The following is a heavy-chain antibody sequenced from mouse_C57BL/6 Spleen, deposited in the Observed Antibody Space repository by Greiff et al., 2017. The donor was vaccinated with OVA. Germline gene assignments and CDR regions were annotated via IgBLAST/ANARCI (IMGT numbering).Heavy chain of an antibody. J-gene: IGHJ2*01. CDR3: AREWGDGCFDY. D-gene: IGHD2-3*01. Sequence: EVQLVESGGGLVKPGGSLKLSCAASGFTFSSYAMSWVRQTPEKRLEWVATISDGGSYTYYPDNVKGRFTISRDNAKNNLYLQMSHLKSEDTAMYYCAREWGDGCFDYWGQGTTLTVSS. V-gene: IGHV5-4*01. CDR1: GFTFSSYA. CDR2: ISDGGSYT.